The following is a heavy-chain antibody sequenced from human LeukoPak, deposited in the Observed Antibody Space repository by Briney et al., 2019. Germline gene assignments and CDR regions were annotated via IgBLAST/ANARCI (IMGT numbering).Heavy chain of an antibody. D-gene: IGHD2-15*01. V-gene: IGHV3-48*03. Sequence: GGSLRLSCAASGFTFSSYEMNWVRQAPGKGLEWVSYISSSGSTIYYADSVKGRFTISRDNSKNTLYLQMNSLRAEDTAVYYCAREGIGYCRGGSCYAVGGFDYWGQGTLVTVSS. J-gene: IGHJ4*02. CDR2: ISSSGSTI. CDR1: GFTFSSYE. CDR3: AREGIGYCRGGSCYAVGGFDY.